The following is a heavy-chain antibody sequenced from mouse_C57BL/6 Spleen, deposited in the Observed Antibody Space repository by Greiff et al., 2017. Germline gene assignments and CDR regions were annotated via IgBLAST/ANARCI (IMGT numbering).Heavy chain of an antibody. V-gene: IGHV5-12*01. D-gene: IGHD1-1*01. Sequence: EVHLVESGGGLVQPGGSLKLSCAASGFTFSDYYMYWVRQTPEKRLEWVAYISNGGGSTYYPDTVKGRFTISRANAKNTLYLQMSRLKSEDTAMXYCARHPYYYGSSDWYFDVGGTGTTVTVSS. J-gene: IGHJ1*03. CDR2: ISNGGGST. CDR1: GFTFSDYY. CDR3: ARHPYYYGSSDWYFDV.